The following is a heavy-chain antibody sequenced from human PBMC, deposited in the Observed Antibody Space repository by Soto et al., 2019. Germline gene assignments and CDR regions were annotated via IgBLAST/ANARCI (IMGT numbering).Heavy chain of an antibody. CDR3: ARVSSWSLRLYYYYGRDV. Sequence: ASVKVSCKASGYTFTGYYMHWVRQAPGQGLEWMGWINPNSGGTNYAQKFQGWVTMTRETSISTAYMELSRLRSDDTAVYYCARVSSWSLRLYYYYGRDVWGQGTTVTVSS. V-gene: IGHV1-2*04. D-gene: IGHD6-13*01. CDR1: GYTFTGYY. CDR2: INPNSGGT. J-gene: IGHJ6*02.